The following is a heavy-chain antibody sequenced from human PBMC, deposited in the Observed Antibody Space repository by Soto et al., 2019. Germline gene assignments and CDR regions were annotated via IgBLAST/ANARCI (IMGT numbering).Heavy chain of an antibody. J-gene: IGHJ5*01. V-gene: IGHV3-23*01. D-gene: IGHD5-12*01. CDR1: GFTFSSYA. CDR2: ISGSGGST. CDR3: AKDRERGYDWFDS. Sequence: EVQLLESGGGLVQPGGSLRLSCAASGFTFSSYAMSWVRQAPGKGLEWVSAISGSGGSTFYADSVKGRFTISRDTSKNTLFLQMNSLRAEDTAVYYCAKDRERGYDWFDSWGQGTLLTVSS.